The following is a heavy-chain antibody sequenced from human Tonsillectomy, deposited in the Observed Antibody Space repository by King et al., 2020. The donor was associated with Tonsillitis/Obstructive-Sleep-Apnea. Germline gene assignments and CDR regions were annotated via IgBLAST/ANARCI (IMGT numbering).Heavy chain of an antibody. CDR1: GFTFSTYA. J-gene: IGHJ4*02. CDR3: AKARTDRVPAAMGY. D-gene: IGHD2-2*01. V-gene: IGHV3-23*04. Sequence: VQLVESGGGLVHPGGSLKLSCAASGFTFSTYAMNWVRQAPGKGLEWVSGTSGSGGSTYYADSVKGRFTFSRDNSKNTLYLQMNSLRAEDTAVYYCAKARTDRVPAAMGYWGQGTQVTVSS. CDR2: TSGSGGST.